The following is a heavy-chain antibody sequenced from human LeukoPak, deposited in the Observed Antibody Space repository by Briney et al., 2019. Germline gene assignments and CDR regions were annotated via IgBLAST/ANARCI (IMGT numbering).Heavy chain of an antibody. CDR3: ARQKSASGTQNDY. CDR2: IYYSGST. D-gene: IGHD2-2*01. CDR1: GGSISSYY. V-gene: IGHV4-59*08. J-gene: IGHJ4*02. Sequence: SSETLSLTCTVSGGSISSYYWSWIRQPPGKGLEWIGYIYYSGSTNYNPSLKSRVTISVDTSKNQFSLKLSSVTAADTAVYYCARQKSASGTQNDYWGQGTLVTVSS.